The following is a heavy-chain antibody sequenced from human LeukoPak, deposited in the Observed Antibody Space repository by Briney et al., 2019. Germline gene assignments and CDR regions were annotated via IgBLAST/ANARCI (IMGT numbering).Heavy chain of an antibody. CDR2: IHSDGSIA. Sequence: PGGSLRLSCAASGFTFSYSWMHWVRQAPGKGLVWVSRIHSDGSIANYADSVKDRFTISRDNTKNTLFLQMNSLRAEDTAVHYCARNYGSGTYYLDAWGQGTTVTVSS. V-gene: IGHV3-74*01. D-gene: IGHD3-10*01. CDR1: GFTFSYSW. J-gene: IGHJ6*02. CDR3: ARNYGSGTYYLDA.